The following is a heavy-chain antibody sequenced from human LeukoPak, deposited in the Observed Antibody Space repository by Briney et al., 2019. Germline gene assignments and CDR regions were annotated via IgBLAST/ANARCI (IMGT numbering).Heavy chain of an antibody. V-gene: IGHV4-4*07. D-gene: IGHD3-22*01. CDR2: IYTSGST. J-gene: IGHJ4*02. CDR3: ARDSGRSSGYLGFDY. Sequence: SETLSLTCTVSGGSISSYYWSWIRQSAGKGLEWIGRIYTSGSTNYNPSLKSRVTMSVDTSKNQFSLKLTSVTAADTAVYYCARDSGRSSGYLGFDYWGQGTLVTVSS. CDR1: GGSISSYY.